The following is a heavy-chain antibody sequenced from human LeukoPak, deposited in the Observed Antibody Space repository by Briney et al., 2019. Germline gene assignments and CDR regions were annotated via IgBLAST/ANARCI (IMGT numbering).Heavy chain of an antibody. J-gene: IGHJ4*02. CDR2: IIPIFGIA. Sequence: ASVKVSCKASGGTFSSYAISWVRQAPGQGLEWMGGIIPIFGIANYAQKFQGRVTITADESTSTAYMELRSLRSDDTAVYYCARMYSSGWYLDYWGQGTLVTVSS. CDR3: ARMYSSGWYLDY. V-gene: IGHV1-69*13. CDR1: GGTFSSYA. D-gene: IGHD6-19*01.